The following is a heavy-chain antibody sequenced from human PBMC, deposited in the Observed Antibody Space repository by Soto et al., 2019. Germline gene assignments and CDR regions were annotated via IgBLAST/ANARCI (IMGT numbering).Heavy chain of an antibody. J-gene: IGHJ6*02. CDR2: INAGNGNT. D-gene: IGHD1-7*01. CDR3: ASNELGTTPYGMDV. CDR1: GYTFTSYA. V-gene: IGHV1-3*05. Sequence: QVQLVQSGAEEKKPGASVKVSCKASGYTFTSYAMHWVRQAPGQRLEWMGWINAGNGNTKYSQKFQGRVTITRDPSASTAYIELSSLRSEDTAVYYCASNELGTTPYGMDVWGQGTTVTVSS.